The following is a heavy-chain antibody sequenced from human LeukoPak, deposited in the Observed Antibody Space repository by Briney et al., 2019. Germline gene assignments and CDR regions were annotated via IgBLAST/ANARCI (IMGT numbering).Heavy chain of an antibody. D-gene: IGHD3-3*01. J-gene: IGHJ6*03. V-gene: IGHV3-74*03. Sequence: GGSLRLSCAASGFTFSSYWMHWVRQAPGKGLVWVSRINIDGSTIKYAGSVRGRFTISRDNPKHTLYLQMNSLRAEDTAVYYCARAKEDYDYWSAYSEGQYYYMDVWGKGTTVTVSS. CDR3: ARAKEDYDYWSAYSEGQYYYMDV. CDR1: GFTFSSYW. CDR2: INIDGSTI.